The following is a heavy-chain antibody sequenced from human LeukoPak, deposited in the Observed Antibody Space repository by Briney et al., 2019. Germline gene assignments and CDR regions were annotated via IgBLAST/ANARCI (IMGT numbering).Heavy chain of an antibody. CDR1: GGSISSGGYY. V-gene: IGHV4-31*03. D-gene: IGHD4/OR15-4a*01. J-gene: IGHJ4*02. CDR3: MGADYGGH. Sequence: PSETLSLTCTVSGGSISSGGYYWSWIRQHPGKGLEWIGYIYYSGSAYYNPSLKSRVSISVDTSENQFSLKLSSVTAADTAVYYCMGADYGGHWGQGILVTVSS. CDR2: IYYSGSA.